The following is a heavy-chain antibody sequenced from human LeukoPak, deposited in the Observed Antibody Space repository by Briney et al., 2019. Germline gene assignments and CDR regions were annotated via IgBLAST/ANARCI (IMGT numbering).Heavy chain of an antibody. J-gene: IGHJ6*02. CDR3: AKDFQSLAGMDV. CDR1: GFTFSSYA. V-gene: IGHV3-7*01. Sequence: PGGSLRLSCAASGFTFSSYAMHWVRQAPGKGLEWVANIKQDGSEKYYVDSVKGRFTISRDNAKNSLYLQMNSLRAEDTAVYYCAKDFQSLAGMDVWGQGTTVTVSS. CDR2: IKQDGSEK.